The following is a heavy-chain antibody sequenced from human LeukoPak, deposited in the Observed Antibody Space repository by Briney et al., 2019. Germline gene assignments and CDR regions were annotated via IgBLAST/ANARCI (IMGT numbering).Heavy chain of an antibody. CDR1: GDSTRSDSYC. CDR2: TYYSGST. Sequence: PSETLSLTCTVSGDSTRSDSYCCGWIRQPPGKGLEWIGSTYYSGSTYYNPSLKSRVTISMDASNNQFSLRLTSVTAADTAVYYCARGEVDTVFWIGYFVRWVDPWGQGTLVTVSS. CDR3: ARGEVDTVFWIGYFVRWVDP. V-gene: IGHV4-39*01. J-gene: IGHJ5*02. D-gene: IGHD3-3*01.